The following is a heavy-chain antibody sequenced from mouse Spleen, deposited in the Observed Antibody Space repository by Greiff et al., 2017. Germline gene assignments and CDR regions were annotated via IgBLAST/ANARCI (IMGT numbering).Heavy chain of an antibody. V-gene: IGHV5-16*01. CDR3: ARGGRDYYGSSPYYYAMDY. J-gene: IGHJ4*01. CDR2: INYDGSST. Sequence: EVQVVESEGGLVQPGSSMKLSCTASGFTFSDYYMAWVRQVPEKGLEWVANINYDGSSTYYLDSLKSRFIISRDNAKNILYLQMSSLKSEDTATYYCARGGRDYYGSSPYYYAMDYWGQGTSVTVSS. D-gene: IGHD1-1*01. CDR1: GFTFSDYY.